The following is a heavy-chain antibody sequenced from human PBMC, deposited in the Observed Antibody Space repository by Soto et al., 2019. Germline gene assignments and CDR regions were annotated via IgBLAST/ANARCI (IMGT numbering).Heavy chain of an antibody. V-gene: IGHV1-24*01. J-gene: IGHJ5*02. D-gene: IGHD3-9*01. CDR2: FDPEDGET. Sequence: ASVQVSCMVSGYTLTELSMHWVRQAPGNGLEWRGGFDPEDGETIYAQKFQGRVTITEDSSTDTAYMELSSLRSEDTAVYYCATQLRYFDWFDPWGQGTLVTVSS. CDR1: GYTLTELS. CDR3: ATQLRYFDWFDP.